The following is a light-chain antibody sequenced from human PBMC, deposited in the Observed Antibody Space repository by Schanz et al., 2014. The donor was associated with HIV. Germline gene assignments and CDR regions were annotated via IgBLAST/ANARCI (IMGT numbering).Light chain of an antibody. J-gene: IGLJ3*02. CDR1: NSDIGGYNF. CDR3: SSYTSRATWV. CDR2: DVT. Sequence: QSALTQPASVSGSPGQSITISCTGTNSDIGGYNFVSWYQQHADKAPKLIIYDVTSRPSGISSRFSGSKSGNTASLTISGLQTEDEADYFCSSYTSRATWVFGGGTKVTVL. V-gene: IGLV2-14*03.